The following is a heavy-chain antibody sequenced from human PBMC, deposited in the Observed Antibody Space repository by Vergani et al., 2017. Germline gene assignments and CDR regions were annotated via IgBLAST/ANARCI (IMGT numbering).Heavy chain of an antibody. V-gene: IGHV3-33*08. CDR3: ATDLTYYDILTGYPAYYFDY. D-gene: IGHD3-9*01. CDR1: GFTFSSYG. CDR2: IWYDGSNK. Sequence: QVQLVESGGGVVQPGRSLRLSCAASGFTFSSYGMHWVRQAPGKGLEWVAVIWYDGSNKYYADSVKGRFTISRDNSKNTLYLQMNSLRAEDTAVYYCATDLTYYDILTGYPAYYFDYWGQGTLVTVSS. J-gene: IGHJ4*02.